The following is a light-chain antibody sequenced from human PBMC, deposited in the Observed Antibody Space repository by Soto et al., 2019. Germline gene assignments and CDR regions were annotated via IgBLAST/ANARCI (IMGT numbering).Light chain of an antibody. CDR2: DVS. V-gene: IGLV2-14*01. J-gene: IGLJ3*02. CDR3: TSYTSSSTVL. Sequence: QSALTQPASVSGSPGQSITISCTGTSSDVGGYNYVSWYQQHPGKAPKLMIYDVSNRPSGISNRFSGSKSGNTASQTIFGLQAEDEADYYCTSYTSSSTVLFGGGTKLTVL. CDR1: SSDVGGYNY.